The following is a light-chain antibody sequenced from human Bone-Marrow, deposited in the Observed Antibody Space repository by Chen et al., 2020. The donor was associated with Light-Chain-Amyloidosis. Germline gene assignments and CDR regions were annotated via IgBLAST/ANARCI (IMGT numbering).Light chain of an antibody. V-gene: IGLV3-21*02. CDR2: DDS. J-gene: IGLJ3*02. Sequence: SYVRTQPSSVSVAPGQTAPIACGGNNIGTTSVHWYQQTPGQAPLLVVYDDSDRPSGIPARLSGSNSGNTATLTISRVEAGDEADYYCQVWDRSSDRPVFGGGTKLTVL. CDR3: QVWDRSSDRPV. CDR1: NIGTTS.